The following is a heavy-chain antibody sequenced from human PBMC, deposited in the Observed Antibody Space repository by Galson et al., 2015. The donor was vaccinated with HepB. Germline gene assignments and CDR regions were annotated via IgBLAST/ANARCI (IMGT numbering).Heavy chain of an antibody. V-gene: IGHV3-30*18. CDR3: AKGHRGLLTFDY. Sequence: SLRLSCAASGFTFSSYSMHWVRQAPGKGLEWVAVISYDGSNKYYADSVKGRFTISRDNSKNTLYLQMNSLRAEDTAVYYCAKGHRGLLTFDYWGQGTLVTVSS. J-gene: IGHJ4*02. D-gene: IGHD2-15*01. CDR1: GFTFSSYS. CDR2: ISYDGSNK.